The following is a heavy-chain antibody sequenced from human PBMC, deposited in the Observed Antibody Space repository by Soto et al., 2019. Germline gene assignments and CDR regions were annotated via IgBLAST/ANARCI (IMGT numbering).Heavy chain of an antibody. J-gene: IGHJ3*02. Sequence: ASVKVSCKASGYTFTSYGFNWVRQAPGQGLEWVGWISTYNGDTLFARRLQDRVTMTTDTSTNTAYMELRSLRSDDTAVYYCARGPQYSSGYYFSGLGDIWGQGTMVTVSS. V-gene: IGHV1-18*01. CDR3: ARGPQYSSGYYFSGLGDI. CDR1: GYTFTSYG. D-gene: IGHD3-22*01. CDR2: ISTYNGDT.